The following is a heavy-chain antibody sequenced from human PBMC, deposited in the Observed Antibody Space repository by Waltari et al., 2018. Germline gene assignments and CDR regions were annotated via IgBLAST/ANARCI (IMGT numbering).Heavy chain of an antibody. CDR1: GGSISSSSYY. D-gene: IGHD6-13*01. Sequence: QLQLQESGPGLVKPSETLSLTCTVSGGSISSSSYYWGWIRQPPGKGLEWLGSIYYSGRTYYNPALKSRVTISVDTSKNQFSLKLSSVTAADTAVYYCARGPKVVAAAGNFLDYWGQGTLVTVSS. J-gene: IGHJ4*02. CDR3: ARGPKVVAAAGNFLDY. CDR2: IYYSGRT. V-gene: IGHV4-39*07.